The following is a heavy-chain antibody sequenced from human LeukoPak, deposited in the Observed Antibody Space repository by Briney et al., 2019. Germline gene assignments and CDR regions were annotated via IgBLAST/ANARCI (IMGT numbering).Heavy chain of an antibody. Sequence: ASVTVSCKASGYTFTVYYMHWVRQAPGQGLEWMGRINPNSGGTNYAQQFQGRVTMTRDTSISTAYMELSRLRSDDTAVYYCARSRGHSGSPNWFDPWGQGTLVTVSS. CDR3: ARSRGHSGSPNWFDP. CDR2: INPNSGGT. D-gene: IGHD1-26*01. V-gene: IGHV1-2*06. J-gene: IGHJ5*02. CDR1: GYTFTVYY.